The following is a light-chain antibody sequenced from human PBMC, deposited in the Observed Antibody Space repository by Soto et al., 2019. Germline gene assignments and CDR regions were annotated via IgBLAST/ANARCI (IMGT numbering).Light chain of an antibody. V-gene: IGLV4-69*01. J-gene: IGLJ2*01. CDR3: QTWGTGTSVV. Sequence: QSVLTQSPSASASLGASVKLTCTLSSGHSSYAIAWHQQQPEKGPRYLMKLNSDGSHSKGDGIPDRFSGSSSGAERYLTISSLQSEDEADYYCQTWGTGTSVVFGGGTKLTVL. CDR1: SGHSSYA. CDR2: LNSDGSH.